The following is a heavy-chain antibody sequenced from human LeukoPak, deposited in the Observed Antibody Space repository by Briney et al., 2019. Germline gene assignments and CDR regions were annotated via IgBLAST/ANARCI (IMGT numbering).Heavy chain of an antibody. J-gene: IGHJ4*02. V-gene: IGHV3-7*01. CDR1: GFNFNTYT. Sequence: GGSLRLSCAASGFNFNTYTMNWVRQAPGKGLEWVANIRQDGSERHYMDSVAGRFTISRDNANNSLFLQMNSLRAEDTAVYYCARLDFTSRVHYWGQGTLVTVSS. CDR2: IRQDGSER. CDR3: ARLDFTSRVHY. D-gene: IGHD2-2*01.